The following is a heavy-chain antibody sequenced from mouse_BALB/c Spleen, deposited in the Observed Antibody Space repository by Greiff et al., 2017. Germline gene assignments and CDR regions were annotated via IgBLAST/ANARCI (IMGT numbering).Heavy chain of an antibody. J-gene: IGHJ2*01. Sequence: QVQLQQSGAELARPGASVKLSCKASGYTFTSYWMQWVKQRPGQGLEWIGAIYPGDGDTRYTQKFKGKATLTADKSSSTAYMQLSSLASEDSAVYYCAREGADGYYRGYWGQGTTLTVSS. V-gene: IGHV1-87*01. CDR3: AREGADGYYRGY. CDR2: IYPGDGDT. CDR1: GYTFTSYW. D-gene: IGHD2-3*01.